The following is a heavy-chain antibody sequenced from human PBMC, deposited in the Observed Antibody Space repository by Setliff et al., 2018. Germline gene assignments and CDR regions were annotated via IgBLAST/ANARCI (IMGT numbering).Heavy chain of an antibody. CDR2: IYHSGST. V-gene: IGHV4-4*02. J-gene: IGHJ6*03. CDR3: ARMSGFQYMDV. Sequence: SETLSLTCTVSGGSISSSNWWSWVRQPPGKGLEWIGEIYHSGSTNYNPSLKGRVTISLDTSKDQFSLSLSSVTAADTAVYYCARMSGFQYMDVWGKGTTVTVSS. D-gene: IGHD3-3*01. CDR1: GGSISSSNW.